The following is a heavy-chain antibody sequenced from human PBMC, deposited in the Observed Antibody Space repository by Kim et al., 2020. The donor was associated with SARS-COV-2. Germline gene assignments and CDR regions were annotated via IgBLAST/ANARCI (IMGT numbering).Heavy chain of an antibody. CDR3: ARVLSEWELLRGPFRAGWFDP. J-gene: IGHJ5*02. V-gene: IGHV3-11*01. CDR1: GFTFSDYY. D-gene: IGHD1-26*01. Sequence: GGSLRLSCAASGFTFSDYYMSWIRQAPGKGLEWVSYISSSGSTIYYADSVKGRFTISRDNAKNSLYLQMNSLRAEDTAVYYCARVLSEWELLRGPFRAGWFDPWGQGTLVTVSS. CDR2: ISSSGSTI.